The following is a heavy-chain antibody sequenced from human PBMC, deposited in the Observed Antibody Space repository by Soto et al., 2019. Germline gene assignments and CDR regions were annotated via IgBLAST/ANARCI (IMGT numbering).Heavy chain of an antibody. J-gene: IGHJ5*02. D-gene: IGHD3-10*01. V-gene: IGHV4-39*01. CDR1: GGSISSSSYY. CDR2: IYYSGST. CDR3: ARLSGRVGWFGDHPYFDP. Sequence: SETLSLNCTVSGGSISSSSYYWGWIRQPPGKGLEWIGSIYYSGSTYYNPSLKSRVTISVDTSKNQFSLKLSSVTAADTAVYYCARLSGRVGWFGDHPYFDPWGQGTLVTVSS.